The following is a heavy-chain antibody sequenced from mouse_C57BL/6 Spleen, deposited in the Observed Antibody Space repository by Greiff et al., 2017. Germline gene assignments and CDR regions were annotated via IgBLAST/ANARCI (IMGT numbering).Heavy chain of an antibody. J-gene: IGHJ3*01. CDR2: IDPENGDT. CDR3: TTVKEAWFAY. CDR1: GFNIKDDY. D-gene: IGHD2-2*01. Sequence: VHVKQSGAELVRPGASVKLSCTASGFNIKDDYMHWVKQRPEQGLEWIGWIDPENGDTEYASKFQGKAPITADTSSNTAYLQLSSLTSEDTAVYYCTTVKEAWFAYWGQGTLVTVSA. V-gene: IGHV14-4*01.